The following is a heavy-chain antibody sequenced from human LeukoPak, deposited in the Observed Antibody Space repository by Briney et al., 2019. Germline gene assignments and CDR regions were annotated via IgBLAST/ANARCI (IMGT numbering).Heavy chain of an antibody. CDR1: GGSISSYY. J-gene: IGHJ3*02. CDR3: ARDLHRAFDI. CDR2: IFYSGST. Sequence: PSETLSLTCTVSGGSISSYYWSWIRQPPGKGLEWIGYIFYSGSTDYNPSLKSRVTISVDTSKNQFSLKLSSVTAADTAVYYCARDLHRAFDIWGQGTMVTVSS. V-gene: IGHV4-59*01.